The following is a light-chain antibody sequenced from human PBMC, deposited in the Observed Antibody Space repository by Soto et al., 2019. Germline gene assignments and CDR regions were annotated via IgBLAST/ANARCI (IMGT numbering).Light chain of an antibody. V-gene: IGLV2-11*01. CDR2: DVN. CDR3: CSYAGSYTWV. Sequence: QSVLTRPRSVSGSPGQSVTLSCTGTSSDVGSYNYVSWYQQHPGKAPKLMIDDVNKRPSGVPDRFSGSRSGNTAPLTISGLQAEDEADYYCCSYAGSYTWVFGGGTKLTVL. CDR1: SSDVGSYNY. J-gene: IGLJ3*02.